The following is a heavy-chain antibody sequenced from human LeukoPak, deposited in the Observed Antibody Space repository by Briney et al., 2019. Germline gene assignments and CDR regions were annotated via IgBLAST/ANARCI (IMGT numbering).Heavy chain of an antibody. CDR2: IKKRSDGGTT. J-gene: IGHJ3*01. CDR1: GFTFNNAW. Sequence: GGSLRLSCAASGFTFNNAWMNWVRQAPGKGLEWVGRIKKRSDGGTTDYAAPVKDRFIISRDDSQDTLYLQMNTLKTEDTAVYYCTRDWYHAFDFWGQGTVVTVSS. D-gene: IGHD3-9*01. V-gene: IGHV3-15*07. CDR3: TRDWYHAFDF.